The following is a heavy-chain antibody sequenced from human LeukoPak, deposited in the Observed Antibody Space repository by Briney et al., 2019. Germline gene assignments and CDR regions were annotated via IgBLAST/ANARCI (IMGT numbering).Heavy chain of an antibody. Sequence: SETLSLTCAVYGGSFSGYYWSRIRQPPGKGLEWIGEINHSERTNYNPSLKSRVTISVDTYKNQFSLKLSSVSAADTAVYYCARGGGYMDVWGKGTTVTVSS. CDR1: GGSFSGYY. J-gene: IGHJ6*03. CDR2: INHSERT. CDR3: ARGGGYMDV. V-gene: IGHV4-34*01.